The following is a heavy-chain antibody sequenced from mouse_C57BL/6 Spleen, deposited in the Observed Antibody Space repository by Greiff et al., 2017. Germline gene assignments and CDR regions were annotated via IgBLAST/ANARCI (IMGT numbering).Heavy chain of an antibody. D-gene: IGHD3-1*01. V-gene: IGHV1-76*01. CDR3: ASGELGFAY. CDR1: GYTFTDYY. J-gene: IGHJ3*01. Sequence: QVQLQQSGAELVRPGASVKLSCKASGYTFTDYYINWVKQRPGQGLEWIARIYPGSGNTYYNEKFKGKATLTAEKSSSTAYMQVSSLTSEDSAVYFCASGELGFAYGGQGTLVTVSA. CDR2: IYPGSGNT.